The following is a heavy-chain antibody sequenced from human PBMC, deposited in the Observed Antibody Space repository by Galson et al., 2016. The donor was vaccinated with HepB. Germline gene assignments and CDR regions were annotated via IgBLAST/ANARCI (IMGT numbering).Heavy chain of an antibody. V-gene: IGHV5-10-1*01. CDR2: IDPRDSYI. Sequence: QSGAEVKKPGESLRISCKGSGYTFTNYWISWVRQMPGKGLEWMGRIDPRDSYINSSPSLQGHVTISADKSISTAYLQWSSLKATDTALYYCAKKQASGYDYPLDEFDMWGQGTMVTVSS. CDR3: AKKQASGYDYPLDEFDM. D-gene: IGHD5-12*01. J-gene: IGHJ3*02. CDR1: GYTFTNYW.